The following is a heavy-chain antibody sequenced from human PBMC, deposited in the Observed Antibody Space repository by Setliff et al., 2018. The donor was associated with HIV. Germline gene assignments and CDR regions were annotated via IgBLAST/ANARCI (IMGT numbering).Heavy chain of an antibody. V-gene: IGHV4-39*01. CDR2: IYYRGST. D-gene: IGHD2-21*02. CDR3: ARQYGAVKSVVTVVAKYFPH. CDR1: GCSIRSSSYY. Sequence: SETLSLTCNVSGCSIRSSSYYWGWIRQPPGKGLEWIGSIYYRGSTYYNPSLKSRLTISVDTSKNHFSLKLTSVTAADTAVYYCARQYGAVKSVVTVVAKYFPHWGQGTLVTVLL. J-gene: IGHJ1*01.